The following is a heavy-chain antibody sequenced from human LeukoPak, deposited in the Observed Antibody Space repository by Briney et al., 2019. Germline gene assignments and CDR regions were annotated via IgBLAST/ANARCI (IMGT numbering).Heavy chain of an antibody. J-gene: IGHJ4*02. CDR2: INPSSGGT. CDR3: ARDVGEYCSSVSCYASDY. V-gene: IGHV1-2*02. D-gene: IGHD2-2*01. CDR1: GYTFTGYY. Sequence: GASVKVSCKASGYTFTGYYMHWVRQAPGQGPEWMGWINPSSGGTNYAQKFQGRVTMTRDTSISTAYMELSRLRSDDTAVYYCARDVGEYCSSVSCYASDYWGQGTLVTVSS.